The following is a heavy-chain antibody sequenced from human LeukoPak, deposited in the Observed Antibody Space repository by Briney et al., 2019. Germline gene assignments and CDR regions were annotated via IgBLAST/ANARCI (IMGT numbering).Heavy chain of an antibody. J-gene: IGHJ2*01. Sequence: QTGGSLRLSCAASGFTFSNYWMSWVRQAPGKGLEWLANINQDGSEIYYVDSVKGRFTISRDNGKNSLYLQINSLRADDTAVYYCARDQGSMIVVRSTSWYFDHWGRGTLATVSS. V-gene: IGHV3-7*01. CDR1: GFTFSNYW. D-gene: IGHD3-22*01. CDR3: ARDQGSMIVVRSTSWYFDH. CDR2: INQDGSEI.